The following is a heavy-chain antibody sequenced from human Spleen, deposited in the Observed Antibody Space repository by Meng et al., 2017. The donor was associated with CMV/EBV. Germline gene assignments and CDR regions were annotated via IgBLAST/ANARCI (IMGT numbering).Heavy chain of an antibody. CDR1: GFSFSDFY. CDR3: GSREGGY. D-gene: IGHD3-16*01. CDR2: IKEDGSEK. J-gene: IGHJ4*02. Sequence: GESLKISCAASGFSFSDFYMSWIRQAPGKGLEWVANIKEDGSEKYYVDSVKGRFTISRDNAKNSLYLEMNSLRVEDTAVYYCGSREGGYWGQGTLVTVSS. V-gene: IGHV3-7*01.